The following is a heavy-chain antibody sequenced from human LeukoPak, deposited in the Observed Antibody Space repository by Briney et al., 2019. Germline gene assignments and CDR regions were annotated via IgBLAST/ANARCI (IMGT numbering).Heavy chain of an antibody. Sequence: EASVTVSCKAFGYTFSSHAMNWVRQAPGQGLELMGWINTNTGIPTYAQGFAGRFVFSLDTSVTTAYLQITSLKAEDTAVYYCARDLVSAGFDIWGQGTMVTVSS. D-gene: IGHD6-6*01. V-gene: IGHV7-4-1*02. CDR1: GYTFSSHA. CDR3: ARDLVSAGFDI. J-gene: IGHJ3*02. CDR2: INTNTGIP.